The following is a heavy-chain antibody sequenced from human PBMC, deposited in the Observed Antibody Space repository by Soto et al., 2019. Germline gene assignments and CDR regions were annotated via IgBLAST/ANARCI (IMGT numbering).Heavy chain of an antibody. CDR2: TYYRSKWYN. J-gene: IGHJ6*04. V-gene: IGHV6-1*01. Sequence: SHTLSLTCAISGDSVSSNSAAWNLIRQSPSRGLEWLGRTYYRSKWYNDYSVSVKSRITINPETSKNQLSLQLNSVTPEDTAVYYCARGRAAAAYGMDVWGKGTTVTVSS. CDR1: GDSVSSNSAA. CDR3: ARGRAAAAYGMDV. D-gene: IGHD6-13*01.